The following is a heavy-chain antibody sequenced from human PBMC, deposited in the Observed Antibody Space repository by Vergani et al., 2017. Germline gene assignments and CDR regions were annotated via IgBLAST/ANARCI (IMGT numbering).Heavy chain of an antibody. CDR1: GFTFDDYG. CDR2: VNWNGGST. D-gene: IGHD3-10*01. J-gene: IGHJ4*02. Sequence: EVHLVESGGGVVRPGGSLRLPCAASGFTFDDYGMSWVRQAPGKGLEWVSGVNWNGGSTGYADSVKGRFTISRDNAKNSLYLQMNSLRAEDTALYYCAGAVWYGSGSYADYWGQGTLVTVSS. V-gene: IGHV3-20*04. CDR3: AGAVWYGSGSYADY.